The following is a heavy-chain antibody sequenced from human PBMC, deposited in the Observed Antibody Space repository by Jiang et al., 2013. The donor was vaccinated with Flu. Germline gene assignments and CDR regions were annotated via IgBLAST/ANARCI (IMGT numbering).Heavy chain of an antibody. CDR2: ISYDGSQK. CDR1: GFPFSDYG. J-gene: IGHJ6*02. V-gene: IGHV3-30*18. D-gene: IGHD3-10*01. CDR3: AKTPPPIRELFLFGMDV. Sequence: VQLVESGGGVVQPGRSLRLSCATSGFPFSDYGFHWVRQSPGKGLEWVAVISYDGSQKYYADSVKGRFSISRDNSKNTLYLQMNSLRRDDTAVYYCAKTPPPIRELFLFGMDVWGLGTTVTVAS.